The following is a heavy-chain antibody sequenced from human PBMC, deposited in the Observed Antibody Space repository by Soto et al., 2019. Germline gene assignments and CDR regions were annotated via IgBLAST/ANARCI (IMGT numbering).Heavy chain of an antibody. CDR1: GVSISSSSYY. CDR3: ARCGRCSGGSCCCSSGDYYYGMEV. J-gene: IGHJ6*02. D-gene: IGHD2-15*01. CDR2: NYYSGST. V-gene: IGHV4-39*01. Sequence: SRTCTVSGVSISSSSYYWGWIRQRPGKGPEWMGSNYYSGSTYYNPSLKSRCTISVYTSKNQFSLKLSAVTAADSSVYYCARCGRCSGGSCCCSSGDYYYGMEVWGQGATAPVSS.